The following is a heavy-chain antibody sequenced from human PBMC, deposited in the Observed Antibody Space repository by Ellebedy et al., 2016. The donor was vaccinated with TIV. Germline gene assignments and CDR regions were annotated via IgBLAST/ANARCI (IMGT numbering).Heavy chain of an antibody. Sequence: PSETLSLTCSVSGDSMNSDYWSWLRQPPGKGLEWIAYMYHDGGTNYNASLRSRVTISLESSKRQFSPRLSSVTAADTAVYYCARRQRTFFDQWGQGILVTVSS. D-gene: IGHD2-2*01. CDR3: ARRQRTFFDQ. J-gene: IGHJ4*02. CDR1: GDSMNSDY. V-gene: IGHV4-59*08. CDR2: MYHDGGT.